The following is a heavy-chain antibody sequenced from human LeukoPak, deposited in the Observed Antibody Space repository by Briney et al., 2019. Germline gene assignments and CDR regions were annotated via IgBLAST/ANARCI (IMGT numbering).Heavy chain of an antibody. Sequence: GESLQISCKGSGSSFTRNWISWVRQLPGKGLEWMGRIDPTDSYTNYSPSFQGHVTISTDKSISTAYLQWSSLKASDTATYFCVRSGPSGDFDHWGQGTLVTVSS. CDR3: VRSGPSGDFDH. V-gene: IGHV5-10-1*01. J-gene: IGHJ4*02. CDR1: GSSFTRNW. D-gene: IGHD7-27*01. CDR2: IDPTDSYT.